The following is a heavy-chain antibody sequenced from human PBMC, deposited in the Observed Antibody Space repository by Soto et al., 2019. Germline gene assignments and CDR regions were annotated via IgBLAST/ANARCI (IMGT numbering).Heavy chain of an antibody. J-gene: IGHJ3*02. CDR3: ARDSNYVGAFDI. D-gene: IGHD4-4*01. V-gene: IGHV3-66*01. CDR1: GFTVSSNY. CDR2: IYSGGST. Sequence: GGSLRLSCAASGFTVSSNYMSWVRQAPGKGLEWVLVIYSGGSTYYADSVKGRFTISRDNSKNTLYFQMNSLRAEDTALYYCARDSNYVGAFDIWGQGKMVTVSS.